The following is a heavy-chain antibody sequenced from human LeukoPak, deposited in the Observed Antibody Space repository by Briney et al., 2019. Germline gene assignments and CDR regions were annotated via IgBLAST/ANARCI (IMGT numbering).Heavy chain of an antibody. CDR1: GFTFSSYG. Sequence: GGSLRLSCAASGFTFSSYGMHWVRQAPGKGLEWVAVIWYDGSNKYYADSVKGRFTISRDNSKNTLYLQMNSLRAEDTAVYYCARDRGRVNWFDPWGQGTLVTVSS. J-gene: IGHJ5*02. CDR2: IWYDGSNK. V-gene: IGHV3-33*01. D-gene: IGHD3-16*01. CDR3: ARDRGRVNWFDP.